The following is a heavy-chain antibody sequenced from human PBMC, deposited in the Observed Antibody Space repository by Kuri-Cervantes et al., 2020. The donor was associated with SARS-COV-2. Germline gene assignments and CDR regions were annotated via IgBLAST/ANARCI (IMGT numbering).Heavy chain of an antibody. Sequence: GESLKISCAASGFTFSSYAMHWVRQAPGKGLEWVAVISYDGSNKYYADSVKGRFTISRDNSKNTLYLQMNSLRAEDTAVYYCARDVWNYRTTYFQHWGQGTLVTVSS. D-gene: IGHD1-7*01. CDR1: GFTFSSYA. V-gene: IGHV3-30-3*01. CDR2: ISYDGSNK. J-gene: IGHJ1*01. CDR3: ARDVWNYRTTYFQH.